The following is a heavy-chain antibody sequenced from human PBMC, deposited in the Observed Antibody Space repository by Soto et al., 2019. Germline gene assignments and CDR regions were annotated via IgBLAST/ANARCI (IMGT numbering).Heavy chain of an antibody. CDR2: ISSGSVYI. D-gene: IGHD1-1*01. J-gene: IGHJ3*01. Sequence: GGSLRLSCAASGFTFNSYSVNWVRQAPGKGLEWVASISSGSVYIDFADSVKGRFTISRDDVTNSVSLQMDSLRVEDTGIYYCARYDAFKAFDLWGQGTMVTVSS. CDR3: ARYDAFKAFDL. CDR1: GFTFNSYS. V-gene: IGHV3-21*01.